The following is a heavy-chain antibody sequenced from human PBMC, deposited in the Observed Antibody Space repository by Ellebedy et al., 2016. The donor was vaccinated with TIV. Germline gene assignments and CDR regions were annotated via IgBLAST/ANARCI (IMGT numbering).Heavy chain of an antibody. J-gene: IGHJ4*02. D-gene: IGHD1/OR15-1a*01. Sequence: GESLKISCVASGFTFDDDWMTWVRQPPGKGLEWVANIKKDGSENYYVDSVRGRFTISRDNAKNSLYLQLHSLRAEDTAVYYCTRAETSIVGTDWGQGTLVTVSS. V-gene: IGHV3-7*03. CDR1: GFTFDDDW. CDR3: TRAETSIVGTD. CDR2: IKKDGSEN.